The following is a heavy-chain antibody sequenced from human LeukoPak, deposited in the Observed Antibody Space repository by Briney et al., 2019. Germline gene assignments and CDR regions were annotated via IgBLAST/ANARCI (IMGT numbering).Heavy chain of an antibody. V-gene: IGHV4-34*01. CDR1: GGSFSGYY. CDR3: AAQGGATADY. CDR2: INHSGST. D-gene: IGHD1-26*01. Sequence: PSETLSLTCAVYGGSFSGYYWSWIRQPPGKGLEWIGEINHSGSTNYNPSLKSRVTISVDTSKNQFSLKLSSVTAADTAVYYCAAQGGATADYWGQGTLVTVSS. J-gene: IGHJ4*02.